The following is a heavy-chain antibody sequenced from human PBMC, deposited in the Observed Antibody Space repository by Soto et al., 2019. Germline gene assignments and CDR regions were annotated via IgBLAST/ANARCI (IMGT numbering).Heavy chain of an antibody. CDR2: ITAATGTT. CDR3: AKAKGRSNFYYSGLDV. CDR1: GFTSGSYG. V-gene: IGHV3-23*01. D-gene: IGHD1-26*01. Sequence: PGGSLRLSCAASGFTSGSYGMTWVRQAPGKGLECVSGITAATGTTYYADSVKGRFTISRDLSTNTLFLQMNSLRAADSAVYYCAKAKGRSNFYYSGLDVWGQGTTVTVSS. J-gene: IGHJ6*02.